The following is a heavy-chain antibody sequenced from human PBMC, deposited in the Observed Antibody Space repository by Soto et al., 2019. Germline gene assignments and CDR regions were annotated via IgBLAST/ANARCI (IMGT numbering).Heavy chain of an antibody. V-gene: IGHV1-18*01. CDR1: GYTFTSYG. Sequence: QVQLVQSGAEVKKPGASVKVSCKASGYTFTSYGISWVRQAPGQGLEWMGWICAYNGNTNYAQKLQGRVTMTTDTSTSTAYMELRSLRSDDTAVYYCAIPSLGYCSGGSCYSKPNAAFDIWGQGTMVTVSS. D-gene: IGHD2-15*01. CDR3: AIPSLGYCSGGSCYSKPNAAFDI. CDR2: ICAYNGNT. J-gene: IGHJ3*02.